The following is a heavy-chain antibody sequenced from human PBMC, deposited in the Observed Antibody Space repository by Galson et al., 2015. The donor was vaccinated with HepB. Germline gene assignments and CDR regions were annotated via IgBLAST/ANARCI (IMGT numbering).Heavy chain of an antibody. D-gene: IGHD4-11*01. CDR1: GFTFNFFA. CDR2: ISHDGSDT. J-gene: IGHJ4*02. CDR3: AKVVTTAIYFDY. V-gene: IGHV3-30*04. Sequence: SLRLSCAASGFTFNFFAINWVRQAPGKGLEWVAVISHDGSDTYYADSVKGRFTISRDDSKSTLYLQMNSLRAEDTAVYYCAKVVTTAIYFDYWGQGTLVTVSS.